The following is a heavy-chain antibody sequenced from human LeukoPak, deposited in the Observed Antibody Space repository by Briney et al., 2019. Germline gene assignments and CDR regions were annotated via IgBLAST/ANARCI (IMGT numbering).Heavy chain of an antibody. D-gene: IGHD3-9*01. CDR1: GFTFGDYA. J-gene: IGHJ5*02. CDR3: TRNQYYDILTGYYGLGWFDP. V-gene: IGHV3-49*04. Sequence: GGSLRLPCTASGFTFGDYAMSWVRQAPGKGLEWVGFIRSKAYGGTTEYAASVKGRFTISRDDSKSIAYLQMNSLKTEDTTVYYCTRNQYYDILTGYYGLGWFDPWGQGTLVTVPS. CDR2: IRSKAYGGTT.